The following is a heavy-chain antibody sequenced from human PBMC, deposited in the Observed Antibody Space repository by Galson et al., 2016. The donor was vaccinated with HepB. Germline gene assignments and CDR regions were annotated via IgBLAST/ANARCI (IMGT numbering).Heavy chain of an antibody. Sequence: SLRLSCAASGFTFSSYWMSWVRQAPGKGLEWVANIKQDGSEKYYVDSVKGRFTISRDNAKNSLYVQMNSLRAEDTAVYYCARERRGPYSSGWSLDYWGQGILVTVSA. D-gene: IGHD6-19*01. V-gene: IGHV3-7*01. CDR3: ARERRGPYSSGWSLDY. J-gene: IGHJ4*02. CDR2: IKQDGSEK. CDR1: GFTFSSYW.